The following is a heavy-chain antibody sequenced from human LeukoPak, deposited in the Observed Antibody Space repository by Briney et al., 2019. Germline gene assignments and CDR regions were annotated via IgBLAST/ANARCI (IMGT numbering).Heavy chain of an antibody. CDR1: GYSFTSYW. J-gene: IGHJ4*02. Sequence: GSLKISCKGSGYSFTSYWIGWARQMPGKGLEWTGIIYPGDSDTRYSPSFQGQVTISADKSISTAYLQWSSLKASDTAMYYCATQTTTYYDILTGRGNGAYFDYWGQGTLVTVSS. CDR2: IYPGDSDT. D-gene: IGHD3-9*01. V-gene: IGHV5-51*01. CDR3: ATQTTTYYDILTGRGNGAYFDY.